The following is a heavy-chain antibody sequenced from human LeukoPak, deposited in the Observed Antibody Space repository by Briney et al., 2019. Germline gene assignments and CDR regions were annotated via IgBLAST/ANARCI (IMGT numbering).Heavy chain of an antibody. Sequence: SETLSLTCTVSGGSISSYYWSWIRQPAGKGLEWIGRIYTSGNTNYNPSLKSRVTMSVDTSKNQFSLKLNSVTAADTAVYYCARGTLSSSWYEYFDYWGQGTLVTVSS. J-gene: IGHJ4*02. CDR1: GGSISSYY. CDR2: IYTSGNT. V-gene: IGHV4-4*07. CDR3: ARGTLSSSWYEYFDY. D-gene: IGHD6-13*01.